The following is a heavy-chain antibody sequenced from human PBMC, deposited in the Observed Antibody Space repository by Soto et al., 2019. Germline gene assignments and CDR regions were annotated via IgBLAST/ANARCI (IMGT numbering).Heavy chain of an antibody. CDR2: IYHSGST. Sequence: QLQLQESGSGLVKPSQTLSLTCAVSGGSISSGGYSWSWIRQPPGKGLEWIGYIYHSGSTYYNPSLKSRVTISVDRSKSQFSLKLSSVTAADTTVYYCARGSVLVPAAIGNWFDPWGQGTLVTVSS. CDR1: GGSISSGGYS. J-gene: IGHJ5*02. D-gene: IGHD2-2*01. CDR3: ARGSVLVPAAIGNWFDP. V-gene: IGHV4-30-2*01.